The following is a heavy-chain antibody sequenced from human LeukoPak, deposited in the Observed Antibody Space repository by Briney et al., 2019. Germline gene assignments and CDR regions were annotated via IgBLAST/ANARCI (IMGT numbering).Heavy chain of an antibody. CDR1: GGSISSHY. J-gene: IGHJ6*03. CDR3: ARHIGGGIEDMDV. V-gene: IGHV4-59*08. Sequence: PSETLSLTCTVSGGSISSHYWSWIRRPPGKGLEWIGYIYVTGTRYNPYLQSRVTISVDRSRNQFFLKMSSVTAADTAVYYCARHIGGGIEDMDVWGKGTKVIVSS. D-gene: IGHD3-16*02. CDR2: IYVTGT.